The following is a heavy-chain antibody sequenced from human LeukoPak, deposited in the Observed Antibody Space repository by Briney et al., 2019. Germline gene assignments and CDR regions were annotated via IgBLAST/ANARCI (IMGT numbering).Heavy chain of an antibody. Sequence: PGGSLRLSCAASGFTFSSYTMNWVRQAPGKGLEWVSSISGSSRHKYYADSVKGRFTIYRDNAKNSLYLQMNSLRAEDTAVYYCARTANFAAGYYIDYWGQGTLVTVSS. V-gene: IGHV3-21*01. CDR2: ISGSSRHK. D-gene: IGHD6-13*01. J-gene: IGHJ4*02. CDR1: GFTFSSYT. CDR3: ARTANFAAGYYIDY.